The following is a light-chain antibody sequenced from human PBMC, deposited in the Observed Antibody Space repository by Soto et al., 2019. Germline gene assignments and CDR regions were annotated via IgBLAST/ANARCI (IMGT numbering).Light chain of an antibody. J-gene: IGKJ1*01. CDR2: DAS. CDR1: QSVTNY. Sequence: EIFLTQSPDTLSLSPGERATLTCRASQSVTNYIAWYQQRPGQAPRLLIYDASNRATGVPARFSGSGSGTEFTLTISSLQPEDFAVYYCQQYYNWPRTFGQGTKVDIK. V-gene: IGKV3-11*01. CDR3: QQYYNWPRT.